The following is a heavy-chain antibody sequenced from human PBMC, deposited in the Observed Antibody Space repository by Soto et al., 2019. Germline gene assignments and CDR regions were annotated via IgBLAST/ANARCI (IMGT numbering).Heavy chain of an antibody. D-gene: IGHD2-15*01. CDR3: ARGQVVAAQH. V-gene: IGHV4-30-2*01. J-gene: IGHJ4*02. CDR2: IYHSGST. Sequence: QLQLQESGSGLVKPSQTLSLTCAVSGGSISSGGYSWSWIRQPPGKGLEWIGYIYHSGSTYYNPSLKSRVTISVGRTKNQFALKLSSVTAADTAVYCWARGQVVAAQHWGQGTLVTVSS. CDR1: GGSISSGGYS.